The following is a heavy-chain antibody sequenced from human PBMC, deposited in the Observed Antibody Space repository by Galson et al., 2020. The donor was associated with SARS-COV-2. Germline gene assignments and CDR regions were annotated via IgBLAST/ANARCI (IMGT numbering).Heavy chain of an antibody. CDR3: ARDLAVAGTWAEYFQH. V-gene: IGHV3-33*01. D-gene: IGHD6-19*01. CDR1: GFTFSSYG. CDR2: IWYDGSNK. J-gene: IGHJ1*01. Sequence: GESLMISCAASGFTFSSYGMHWVRQAPGKGLEWVAVIWYDGSNKYYADSVKGRFTISRDNSKNTLYLQMNSLRAEDTAVYYCARDLAVAGTWAEYFQHWGQGTLVTVAS.